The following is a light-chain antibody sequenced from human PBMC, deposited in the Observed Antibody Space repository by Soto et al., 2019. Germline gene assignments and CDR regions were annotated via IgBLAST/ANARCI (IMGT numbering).Light chain of an antibody. Sequence: QSVLTQPPSASGTPGQTVTISCSGSSSNIGSNTVNWYQQLPGTAHKLLIYSNNQRPSGVPDRFSGSKSGTSASLAIIVLQSEAEADYYCAAWDDSLNSFVVFGGGTKLTVL. V-gene: IGLV1-44*01. CDR1: SSNIGSNT. J-gene: IGLJ2*01. CDR3: AAWDDSLNSFVV. CDR2: SNN.